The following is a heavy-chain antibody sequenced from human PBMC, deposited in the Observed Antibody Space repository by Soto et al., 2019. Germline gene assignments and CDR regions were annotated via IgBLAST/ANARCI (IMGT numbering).Heavy chain of an antibody. CDR3: AKGSGSSRPYYFDY. Sequence: EVQLSESGGGLVQPGGSLRLSCAASGFTFSNYAMSWVRQAPGKGLEWFSAITGSGGDTYYADSVKGRFITSRDNSKNTLDLQMNSLRAEDTAVYYCAKGSGSSRPYYFDYWGQGTLLTVSS. J-gene: IGHJ4*02. CDR1: GFTFSNYA. D-gene: IGHD2-2*01. V-gene: IGHV3-23*01. CDR2: ITGSGGDT.